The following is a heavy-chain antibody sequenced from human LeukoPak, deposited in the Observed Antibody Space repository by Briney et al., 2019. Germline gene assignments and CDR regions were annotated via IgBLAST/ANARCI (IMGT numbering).Heavy chain of an antibody. CDR3: ARAKEYYYDSSGAPYDY. CDR2: IIPIFGTA. CDR1: GGTFSSYA. Sequence: GASVKVSCKASGGTFSSYAISWVRQAPGQGLEWMGGIIPIFGTANYAQKFQGRVTITADESTSTAYMELSSLRSEDTAVYYCARAKEYYYDSSGAPYDYWGQGTLVTVSS. V-gene: IGHV1-69*13. D-gene: IGHD3-22*01. J-gene: IGHJ4*02.